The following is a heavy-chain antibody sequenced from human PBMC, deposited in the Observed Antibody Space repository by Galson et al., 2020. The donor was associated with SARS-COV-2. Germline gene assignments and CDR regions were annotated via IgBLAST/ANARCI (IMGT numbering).Heavy chain of an antibody. CDR1: GGSVAGCSRRYYY. V-gene: IGHV4-61*01. CDR2: AHSTGNT. Sequence: SETLSLTCTVSGGSVAGCSRRYYYWNSIRQSPRQGLEWIGQAHSTGNTTYNPSLNHRVTMSIVTSKNQFSLRMTSMNAADTAIYYCARAEWPNYYCDSWGQGILVTVSS. CDR3: ARAEWPNYYCDS. J-gene: IGHJ4*02. D-gene: IGHD3-3*01.